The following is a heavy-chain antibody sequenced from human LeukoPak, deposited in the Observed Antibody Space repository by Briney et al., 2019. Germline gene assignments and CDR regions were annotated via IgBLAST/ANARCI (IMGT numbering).Heavy chain of an antibody. CDR1: GFSFSSYG. Sequence: GGSLRLSCAASGFSFSSYGMHWVRQAPGKGLEWVAVIWYDGSSKYYADSVKGRFTISRDNSKNTLDLQMNSLRAEDTAVYYCARAPTVLVGYCSSSSCQADYWGQGTLVTVSS. CDR3: ARAPTVLVGYCSSSSCQADY. J-gene: IGHJ4*02. V-gene: IGHV3-33*01. D-gene: IGHD2-2*01. CDR2: IWYDGSSK.